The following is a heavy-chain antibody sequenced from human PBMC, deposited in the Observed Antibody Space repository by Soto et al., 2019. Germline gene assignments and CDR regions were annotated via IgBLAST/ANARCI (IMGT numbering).Heavy chain of an antibody. D-gene: IGHD3-9*01. J-gene: IGHJ3*02. V-gene: IGHV1-58*02. CDR3: AADRYFDWLFPHDAFDI. CDR1: GFTFTSSA. CDR2: IVVGSGST. Sequence: SVKVSCKASGFTFTSSAMQWVRQARGQRLEWVGWIVVGSGSTHYAQKFQERVTITSDMSTSTAYMELSSLRSEDTAVYYCAADRYFDWLFPHDAFDIWGQGTMVT.